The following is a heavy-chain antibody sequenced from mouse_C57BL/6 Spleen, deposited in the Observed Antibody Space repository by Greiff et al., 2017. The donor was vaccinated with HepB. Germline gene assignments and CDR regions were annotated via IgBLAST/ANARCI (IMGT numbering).Heavy chain of an antibody. Sequence: QVQLQQSGPELVKPGASVKISCKASGYAFSSSWMNWVKQRPGKGLEWIGRIYPGDGDTNYNGKFKGKATLTADKSSSTAYMQLSSLTSEDSAVYFCARQDTTVVRYFDVWGTGTTVTVSS. CDR2: IYPGDGDT. V-gene: IGHV1-82*01. CDR3: ARQDTTVVRYFDV. D-gene: IGHD1-1*01. J-gene: IGHJ1*03. CDR1: GYAFSSSW.